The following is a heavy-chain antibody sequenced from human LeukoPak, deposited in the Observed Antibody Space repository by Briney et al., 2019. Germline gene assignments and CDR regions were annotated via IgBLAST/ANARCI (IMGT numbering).Heavy chain of an antibody. CDR2: IYYSGST. J-gene: IGHJ5*02. CDR1: GGSISSSSYY. Sequence: PSETLSLTCTVSGGSISSSSYYWGWIRQPPGKGLEWIGSIYYSGSTYYNPSLKSRVTISVDTSKNQLSLKLSSVTAADTAVYYCARQVVPAAIPVAWFDPWGQGTLVTVSS. V-gene: IGHV4-39*01. D-gene: IGHD2-2*02. CDR3: ARQVVPAAIPVAWFDP.